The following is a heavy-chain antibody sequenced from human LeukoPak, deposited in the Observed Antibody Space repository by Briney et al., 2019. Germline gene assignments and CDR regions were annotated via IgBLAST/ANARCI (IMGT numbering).Heavy chain of an antibody. V-gene: IGHV1-69*13. Sequence: ASVKVSCKASGGTFSSYAISWVRQAPGQGLEWMGGIIPIFGTANYAQKFQGRVTITADESTSTAYMELSSLRSEGTAVYYCARVSYSSSWYIQGYFDYWGQGTLVTVSS. CDR1: GGTFSSYA. CDR2: IIPIFGTA. D-gene: IGHD6-13*01. CDR3: ARVSYSSSWYIQGYFDY. J-gene: IGHJ4*02.